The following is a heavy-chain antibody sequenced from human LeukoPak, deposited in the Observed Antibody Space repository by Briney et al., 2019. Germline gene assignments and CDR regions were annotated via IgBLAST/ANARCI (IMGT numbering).Heavy chain of an antibody. D-gene: IGHD3-10*01. CDR3: AAGETGGYHYGSGSYHTLDY. CDR2: INPSGGST. Sequence: GASVKVSCKASGYTFTSYYMHWVRQAPGQGLEWMGLINPSGGSTSYAQKFQGRVTMTRDTSTSTVYMELSSLRPEDTAVYYCAAGETGGYHYGSGSYHTLDYWGQGTLVTVSS. CDR1: GYTFTSYY. J-gene: IGHJ4*02. V-gene: IGHV1-46*01.